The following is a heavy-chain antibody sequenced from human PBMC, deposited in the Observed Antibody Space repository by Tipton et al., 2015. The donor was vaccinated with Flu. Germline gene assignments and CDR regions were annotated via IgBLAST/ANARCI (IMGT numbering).Heavy chain of an antibody. CDR2: VYYSGST. V-gene: IGHV4-61*01. CDR1: GDPISSGSYF. J-gene: IGHJ6*02. Sequence: TLSLTCTVSGDPISSGSYFWSWVRQPPGKGLEWIGYVYYSGSTNYNPSLKSRVTISVDTSKNQFSLRLSSVTAADTAVYYCARDVYTGFCSDGTFLNYYYYGIDVWGQGTTVTVSS. CDR3: ARDVYTGFCSDGTFLNYYYYGIDV. D-gene: IGHD2-15*01.